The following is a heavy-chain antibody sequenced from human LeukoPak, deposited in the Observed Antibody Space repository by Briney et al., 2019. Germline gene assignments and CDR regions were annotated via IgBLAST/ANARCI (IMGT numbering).Heavy chain of an antibody. CDR2: IYYSGST. V-gene: IGHV4-39*01. CDR3: ASFNYYDNSGYYYDY. J-gene: IGHJ4*02. Sequence: PSETLSLTCTVSGGSISSSSYYWGWIRQPPGKGLEWIGSIYYSGSTYYNPSLKGRVTISVDTSKNQFSLKLSSVTAAATAVYYCASFNYYDNSGYYYDYWGQGTLVTVFS. D-gene: IGHD3-22*01. CDR1: GGSISSSSYY.